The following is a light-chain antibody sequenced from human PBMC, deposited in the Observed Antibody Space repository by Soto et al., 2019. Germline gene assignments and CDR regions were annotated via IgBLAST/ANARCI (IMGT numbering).Light chain of an antibody. CDR3: SSYTSSDTPYV. J-gene: IGLJ1*01. Sequence: QSALTQPAPVSGSPGQSITISCTGTSSDVGAYNYVSWYQQHPDKAPKLMIYVVSNRPSGVSNRFSGFKSGNTASLTISGLQAEDEADYYCSSYTSSDTPYVFGAGTKVTVL. CDR2: VVS. V-gene: IGLV2-14*01. CDR1: SSDVGAYNY.